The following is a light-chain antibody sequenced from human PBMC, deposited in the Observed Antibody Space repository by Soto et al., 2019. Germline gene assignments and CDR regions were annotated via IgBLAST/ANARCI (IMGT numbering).Light chain of an antibody. V-gene: IGKV3-20*01. Sequence: EIVMTQSPATLSVSPGERATLSCRASQSVSSSYLAWYQQKPGQAPRLLIYGASSRATGIPDRFSGSGSGTDFTLTVSRLEPEDSAVYYCQQYHSSSWTFGQGTKVDI. CDR1: QSVSSSY. J-gene: IGKJ1*01. CDR3: QQYHSSSWT. CDR2: GAS.